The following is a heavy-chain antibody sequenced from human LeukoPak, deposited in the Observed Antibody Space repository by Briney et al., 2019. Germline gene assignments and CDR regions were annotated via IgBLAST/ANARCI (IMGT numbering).Heavy chain of an antibody. J-gene: IGHJ3*02. CDR2: IYYSGST. CDR3: ARESSAVSISVGVHDALDI. V-gene: IGHV4-39*02. D-gene: IGHD6-19*01. CDR1: GGSISSSSYY. Sequence: SETLSLTCTVSGGSISSSSYYWGWIRQPPGKGLEWIGSIYYSGSTYYNPSLKSRVTISVDTSKNQFSLKLSSVTAADTAVYYCARESSAVSISVGVHDALDIWGQGTMVTVPS.